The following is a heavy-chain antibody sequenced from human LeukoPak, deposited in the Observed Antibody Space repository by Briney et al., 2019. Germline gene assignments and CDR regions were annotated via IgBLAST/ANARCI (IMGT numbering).Heavy chain of an antibody. CDR2: INPNSGGT. CDR1: GYSFTGYY. Sequence: GASVKLSCKASGYSFTGYYMHWVRQAPGQGLEWMGWINPNSGGTNYAQKFQGRVTMTRDTSISTAYMELSRLRSDDMAVYYCARQFAMHAFDIWGQGTMVTVSS. J-gene: IGHJ3*02. CDR3: ARQFAMHAFDI. V-gene: IGHV1-2*02. D-gene: IGHD5-24*01.